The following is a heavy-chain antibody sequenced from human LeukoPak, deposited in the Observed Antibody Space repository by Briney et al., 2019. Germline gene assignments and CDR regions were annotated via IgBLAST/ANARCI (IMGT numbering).Heavy chain of an antibody. D-gene: IGHD2/OR15-2a*01. J-gene: IGHJ4*02. CDR3: VKDLRSDFMGVLSRYLSY. Sequence: GGSLRLSCAASGXTFSSYWMHWVRQAPGKGLEYVAAISRNGGSTYYADSVKGRFTISRDNSKNTLYLQMSSLRAEDTAVYLCVKDLRSDFMGVLSRYLSYWGQGTLVTVSS. CDR1: GXTFSSYW. CDR2: ISRNGGST. V-gene: IGHV3-64D*09.